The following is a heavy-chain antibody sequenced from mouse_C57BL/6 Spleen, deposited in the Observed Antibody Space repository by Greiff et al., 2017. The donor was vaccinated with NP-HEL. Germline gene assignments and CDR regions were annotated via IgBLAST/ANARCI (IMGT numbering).Heavy chain of an antibody. CDR2: IYPGNSDT. CDR3: TRSGGGFPITTVVANFDY. D-gene: IGHD1-1*01. J-gene: IGHJ2*01. V-gene: IGHV1-5*01. CDR1: GYTFTSYW. Sequence: VQLQQSGTVLARPGASVKMSCKTSGYTFTSYWMHWVKQRPGQGLEWIGAIYPGNSDTSYNQKFKGKAKLTAVTSASTAYMELSSLTNEDSAVYYCTRSGGGFPITTVVANFDYWGQGTTLTVSS.